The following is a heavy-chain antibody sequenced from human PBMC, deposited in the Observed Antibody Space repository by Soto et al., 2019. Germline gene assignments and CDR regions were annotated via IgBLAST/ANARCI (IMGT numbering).Heavy chain of an antibody. J-gene: IGHJ4*02. CDR3: ARGTPYYDSSGYPGPSYYFDY. CDR2: IYYSGST. D-gene: IGHD3-22*01. Sequence: SETLSLTCTVSGGSISSYYWSWIRQHPGKGLEWIGYIYYSGSTYYNPSLKSRVTISVDTSKNQFSLKLSSVTAADTAVYYCARGTPYYDSSGYPGPSYYFDYWGQGTLVTVSS. CDR1: GGSISSYY. V-gene: IGHV4-59*06.